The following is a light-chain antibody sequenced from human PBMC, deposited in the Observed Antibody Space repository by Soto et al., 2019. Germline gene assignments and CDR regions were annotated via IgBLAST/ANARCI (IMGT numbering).Light chain of an antibody. Sequence: DIQMTQSPSTLFASVGDRVTITCRASQTIGSSLAWYQHKPGKAPKLLIFDASTLQTGVSSRFSGSGFGTDFTLTISNLQPDDVATYYCQQHNDYSPVTFGQGTKLEIK. V-gene: IGKV1-5*01. CDR2: DAS. J-gene: IGKJ2*01. CDR1: QTIGSS. CDR3: QQHNDYSPVT.